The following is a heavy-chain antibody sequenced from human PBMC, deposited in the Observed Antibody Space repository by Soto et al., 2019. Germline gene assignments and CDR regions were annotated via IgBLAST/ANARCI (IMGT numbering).Heavy chain of an antibody. V-gene: IGHV3-30-3*01. Sequence: QVQLVESGGGVVQPGRSLRLSCAASGFTFSSYAMHWVRQAPGKGLEWVAVISYDGSNKYYADSVKGRFTISRDNSKNTLYLQMNSLRAEDTAVYYCARDGCISPSCRRHYYYYGMDVWGQGTTVTVSS. CDR3: ARDGCISPSCRRHYYYYGMDV. D-gene: IGHD2-2*01. CDR2: ISYDGSNK. J-gene: IGHJ6*02. CDR1: GFTFSSYA.